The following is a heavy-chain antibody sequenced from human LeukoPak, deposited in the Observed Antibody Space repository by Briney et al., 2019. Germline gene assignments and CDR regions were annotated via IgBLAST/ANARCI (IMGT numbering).Heavy chain of an antibody. V-gene: IGHV4-39*01. CDR3: ARLPNYYDSSGNDAFDI. CDR2: IYYSGST. CDR1: GGSISSSSYY. J-gene: IGHJ3*02. Sequence: SETLSHTCTVSGGSISSSSYYWGWIRQPPGKGLEWIGSIYYSGSTYYNPSLKSRVTISVDTSKNQFSLKLSSVTAADTAVYYCARLPNYYDSSGNDAFDIWGQGTMVTVSS. D-gene: IGHD3-22*01.